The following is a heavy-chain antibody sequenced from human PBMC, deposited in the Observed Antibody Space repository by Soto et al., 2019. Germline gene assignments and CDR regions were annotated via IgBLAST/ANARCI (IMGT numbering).Heavy chain of an antibody. D-gene: IGHD5-18*01. Sequence: GGSLRLSCAASGFTFSSYWMHWVRQAPGKGLVWVSRINPDGSATNYADSVKGRFTISRDNAKNTLYLQMNSLRAEDTAVFYCGRGGSDSPMAPGYWGQGALVTVSS. CDR1: GFTFSSYW. CDR3: GRGGSDSPMAPGY. CDR2: INPDGSAT. V-gene: IGHV3-74*01. J-gene: IGHJ4*02.